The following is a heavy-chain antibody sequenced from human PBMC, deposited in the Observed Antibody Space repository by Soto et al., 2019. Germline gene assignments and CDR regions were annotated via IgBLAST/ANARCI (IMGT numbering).Heavy chain of an antibody. J-gene: IGHJ6*03. Sequence: QVQLQESGPGLVKPSETLSLTCTVSGASISSYHWSWIRQTPGKGLEWIGYIYYSGSANYNPSLKCRLTFSADTSKSQVSLKMSAVTAADTGVYSWAAAVPAAYVFLYYCMDVWGKGTRVNFSS. D-gene: IGHD2-15*01. CDR1: GASISSYH. CDR3: AAAVPAAYVFLYYCMDV. CDR2: IYYSGSA. V-gene: IGHV4-59*01.